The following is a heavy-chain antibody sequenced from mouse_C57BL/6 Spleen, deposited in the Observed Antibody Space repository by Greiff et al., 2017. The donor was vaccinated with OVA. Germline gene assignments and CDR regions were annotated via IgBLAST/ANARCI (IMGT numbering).Heavy chain of an antibody. J-gene: IGHJ2*01. CDR3: ARERDYSNLDFDY. CDR1: GYTFTSYW. V-gene: IGHV1-52*01. Sequence: QVQLQQPGAELVRPGSSVKLSCKASGYTFTSYWMHWVKQRPIQGLEWIGNIDPSDSETHYNQKFKDKATLTVDTSSSTAYMQLSSLTSEDSAVYYGARERDYSNLDFDYWGQGTTLTVSS. D-gene: IGHD2-5*01. CDR2: IDPSDSET.